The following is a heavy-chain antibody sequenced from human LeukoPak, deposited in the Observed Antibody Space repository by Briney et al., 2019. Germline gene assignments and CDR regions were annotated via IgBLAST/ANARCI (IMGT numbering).Heavy chain of an antibody. V-gene: IGHV3-33*01. CDR2: IWYDGSNK. D-gene: IGHD3-10*01. CDR1: GFTFSSYG. Sequence: GGSLRLSCAASGFTFSSYGMHWVRQAPGKGLEGVAVIWYDGSNKYYADSVKGRFTISRDNSKNTLYLQMNSLRAEDTAVYYCARDWARRGYFDYWGQGTLVTVSS. J-gene: IGHJ4*02. CDR3: ARDWARRGYFDY.